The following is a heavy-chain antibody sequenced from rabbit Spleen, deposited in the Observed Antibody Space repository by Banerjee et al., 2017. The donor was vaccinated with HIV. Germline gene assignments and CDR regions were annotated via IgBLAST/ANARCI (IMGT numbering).Heavy chain of an antibody. CDR2: IDPVFGST. V-gene: IGHV1S47*01. CDR3: ARAPYAGIAVYGYAQNL. CDR1: GFSFSNKA. J-gene: IGHJ4*01. Sequence: QEQLVESGGGLVKPEGSLKLSCTASGFSFSNKAVMCWVRQAPGKGLEWIGYIDPVFGSTYYASWVNGRFTISSHNAQNTLYLQLNSLTAADTATYFCARAPYAGIAVYGYAQNLWGPGTLVTVS. D-gene: IGHD6-1*01.